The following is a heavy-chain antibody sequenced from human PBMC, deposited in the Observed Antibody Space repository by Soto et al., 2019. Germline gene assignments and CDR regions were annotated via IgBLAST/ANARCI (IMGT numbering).Heavy chain of an antibody. D-gene: IGHD6-19*01. CDR3: ARDGVAGTVFFGYFDY. J-gene: IGHJ4*02. Sequence: QVHLVESGGGVVQPGGSLRLSCAVPGIIFTGYGMHWVRQAPGKGLEWVAIIRFDGSNIHYADSVKGRFNISRDNSKHTLYLQLNSVRADDTAVYYCARDGVAGTVFFGYFDYWGQGALVTVSS. CDR2: IRFDGSNI. CDR1: GIIFTGYG. V-gene: IGHV3-30*02.